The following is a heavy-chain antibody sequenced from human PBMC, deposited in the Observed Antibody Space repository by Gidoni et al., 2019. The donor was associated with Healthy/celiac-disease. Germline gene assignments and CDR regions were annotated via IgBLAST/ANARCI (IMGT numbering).Heavy chain of an antibody. V-gene: IGHV3-23*01. J-gene: IGHJ6*02. CDR3: AKGDYYDSSGDYYGMDV. CDR1: AFTFSRYA. D-gene: IGHD3-22*01. CDR2: ISGRGGRT. Sequence: DVQLLESGGGLVQPGGSLSLSCAASAFTFSRYAMSWVRQDPGKGMEWVSAISGRGGRTYYADAVKGRLTISRDNSKNTLYLQMNSLRAEDTAVYYCAKGDYYDSSGDYYGMDVWGQGTTVTVSS.